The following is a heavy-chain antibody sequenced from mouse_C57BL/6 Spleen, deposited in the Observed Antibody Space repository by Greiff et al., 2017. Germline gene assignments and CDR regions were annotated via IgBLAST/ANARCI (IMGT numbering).Heavy chain of an antibody. V-gene: IGHV1-64*01. CDR3: ARLGYGPYAMDY. CDR1: GYTFTSYW. D-gene: IGHD2-10*02. Sequence: QVQLQQPGAELVKPGASVKLSCKASGYTFTSYWMHWVKQRPGQGLEWIGMIHPNSGSTNYNEKFKSKATLTVDKSSSTAYMQLSSLTSEDSAVYYCARLGYGPYAMDYWGQGTSVTVSS. CDR2: IHPNSGST. J-gene: IGHJ4*01.